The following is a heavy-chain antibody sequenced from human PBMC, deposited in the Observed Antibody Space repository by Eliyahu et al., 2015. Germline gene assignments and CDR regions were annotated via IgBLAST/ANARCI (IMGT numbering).Heavy chain of an antibody. Sequence: EVLLVESGGGFVKPGRSLRLSCTASGLTFGDNIWXWFRQAPGKGLEWVGFIRSNAYGATTEYAASLQDRFRVSRDDSKNIAYLDMTSLKSEDTAMYYCTREYYYGSGTYYNDYWGQGTLVTVSS. CDR2: IRSNAYGATT. V-gene: IGHV3-49*05. D-gene: IGHD3-10*01. CDR3: TREYYYGSGTYYNDY. CDR1: GLTFGDNI. J-gene: IGHJ4*02.